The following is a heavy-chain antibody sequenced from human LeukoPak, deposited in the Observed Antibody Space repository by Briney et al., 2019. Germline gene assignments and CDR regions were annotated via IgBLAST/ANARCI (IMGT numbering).Heavy chain of an antibody. Sequence: GGSLRLSCAASGFTFDDYGMSWVRQAPGKGLEWVSGINWNGGSTGYADSVKVRFTISRDNAKNSLYLQMNSLRAEDTALYYCARVYVPPYTTNHFDYWGQGTLVTVSS. CDR1: GFTFDDYG. CDR3: ARVYVPPYTTNHFDY. V-gene: IGHV3-20*04. J-gene: IGHJ4*02. D-gene: IGHD3-10*02. CDR2: INWNGGST.